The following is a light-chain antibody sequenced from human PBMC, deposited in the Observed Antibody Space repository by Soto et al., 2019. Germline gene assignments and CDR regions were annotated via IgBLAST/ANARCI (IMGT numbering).Light chain of an antibody. CDR3: SSYAGSSNV. J-gene: IGLJ1*01. Sequence: QSVLTQPPSASGFPGQSVAISCTGTSSDVGGYNYVSWYQQHPVKAPKLMIYEVNKRPSGVPDRFSGSKSGNTASLTVSGLQAEDEADYYCSSYAGSSNVFGTGTKVTVL. CDR2: EVN. CDR1: SSDVGGYNY. V-gene: IGLV2-8*01.